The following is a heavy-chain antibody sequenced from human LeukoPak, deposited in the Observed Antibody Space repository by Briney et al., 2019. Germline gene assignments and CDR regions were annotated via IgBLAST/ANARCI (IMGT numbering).Heavy chain of an antibody. CDR3: ARGTMFPYYFDY. D-gene: IGHD3-10*02. Sequence: GGSLRLSCAASGFRFSDYYMSWIRQAPGKGLEWVSFISSSSSYIYYADSVKGRFTISRDNAKNSLYLQMNSLRAEDTAVYYCARGTMFPYYFDYWGQGTLVTVSS. CDR1: GFRFSDYY. V-gene: IGHV3-11*06. J-gene: IGHJ4*02. CDR2: ISSSSSYI.